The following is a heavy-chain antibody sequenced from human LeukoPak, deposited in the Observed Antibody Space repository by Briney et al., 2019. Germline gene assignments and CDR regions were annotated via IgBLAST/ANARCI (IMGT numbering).Heavy chain of an antibody. Sequence: ASVKVSCKASGYTFTSYYMHWVRQAPGQGLEWMGIINPSGGSTSYAQKFQGRVTMTRDMSTSTVYMELSSLRSEDTAVYYCARVRGGKYYYDSGNDYWGQGTLVTVSS. D-gene: IGHD3-22*01. V-gene: IGHV1-46*01. J-gene: IGHJ4*02. CDR1: GYTFTSYY. CDR2: INPSGGST. CDR3: ARVRGGKYYYDSGNDY.